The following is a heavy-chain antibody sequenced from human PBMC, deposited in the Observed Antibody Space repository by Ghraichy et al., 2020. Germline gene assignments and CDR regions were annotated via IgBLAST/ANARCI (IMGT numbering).Heavy chain of an antibody. V-gene: IGHV4-59*01. CDR3: ARNRGCSSYDYYGMDV. D-gene: IGHD2-15*01. J-gene: IGHJ6*02. CDR2: IFYSGTT. Sequence: SETLSLTCSVSGGSIRRNYWSWIRQPPGKGLEWNGYIFYSGTTNYNPVLQSRVTLSVDTSKNQFSLTVWSVNAADTDVSYCARNRGCSSYDYYGMDVWGQGTTVTVSS. CDR1: GGSIRRNY.